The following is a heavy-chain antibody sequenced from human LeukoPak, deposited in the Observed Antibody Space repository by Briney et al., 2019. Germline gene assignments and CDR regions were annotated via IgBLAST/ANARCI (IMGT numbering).Heavy chain of an antibody. J-gene: IGHJ4*02. CDR3: ARSMQQLVLGVAYFDY. V-gene: IGHV4-38-2*02. CDR1: GYSISSGYY. Sequence: KPSETLSLTCTVSGYSISSGYYWGWIRQPPGKGLGWIGSIYHSGSTYYNPSLKSRVTISVDTSKNQFSLKLSCVTAADTAVYYCARSMQQLVLGVAYFDYWGQGTLVTVSS. CDR2: IYHSGST. D-gene: IGHD6-13*01.